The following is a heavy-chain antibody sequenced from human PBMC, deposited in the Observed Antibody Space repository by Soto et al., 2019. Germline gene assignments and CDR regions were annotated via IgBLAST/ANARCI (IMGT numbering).Heavy chain of an antibody. D-gene: IGHD1-26*01. CDR1: GGSISSSNW. CDR3: TVYRVGATKGYYYYGMDV. Sequence: QVQLQESGPGLVKPSGTLSLTCAVSGGSISSSNWWSWVRQPPGKGLEWIGEIYHSGSTNYNPSLKSRVTISVDQSKNQFSLKLSSVTAADTAVYYCTVYRVGATKGYYYYGMDVWGQGTTVTVSS. J-gene: IGHJ6*02. CDR2: IYHSGST. V-gene: IGHV4-4*02.